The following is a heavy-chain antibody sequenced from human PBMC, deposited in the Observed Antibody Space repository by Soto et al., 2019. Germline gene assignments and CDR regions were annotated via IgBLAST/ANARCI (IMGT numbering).Heavy chain of an antibody. CDR2: ISSSSGDTT. Sequence: GSLRLSCAASGFAFSSRAMTWVRQAPGEGLEWVSSISSSSGDTTYYAASVKGRFTISRDNSKNTLYLQMNSLRAEDTAVYYCAKGGFFPREAYFDYWGHGTLVTVSS. J-gene: IGHJ4*01. CDR1: GFAFSSRA. D-gene: IGHD2-15*01. V-gene: IGHV3-23*01. CDR3: AKGGFFPREAYFDY.